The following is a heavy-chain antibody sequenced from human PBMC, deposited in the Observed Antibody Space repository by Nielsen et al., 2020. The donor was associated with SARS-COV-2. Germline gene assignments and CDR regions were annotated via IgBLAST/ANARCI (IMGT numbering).Heavy chain of an antibody. D-gene: IGHD3-3*01. J-gene: IGHJ5*02. Sequence: SETLPLTCTVSGGSISSGSYYWGWIRQPPGKGLEWIGSMFYSGSPYYNPSLKSRVTISVDTSKNQFSLKLSSVTAADTAVYYCARPVRYYGWFDPWGQGTLVTVSS. CDR3: ARPVRYYGWFDP. V-gene: IGHV4-39*01. CDR1: GGSISSGSYY. CDR2: MFYSGSP.